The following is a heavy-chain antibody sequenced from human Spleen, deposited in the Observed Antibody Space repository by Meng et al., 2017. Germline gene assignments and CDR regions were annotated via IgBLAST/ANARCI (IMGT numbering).Heavy chain of an antibody. D-gene: IGHD1-26*01. CDR3: VRGLHTGDDY. CDR2: IYHRGST. Sequence: GSLRLSCAVSGYSISTAYYWGWIRQPPGKGLEWIGSIYHRGSTNYNPSLKSRVTISVDTSKNQFSLKLSSVTAADTAVYYCVRGLHTGDDYWGQGTLVTVSS. J-gene: IGHJ4*02. CDR1: GYSISTAYY. V-gene: IGHV4-38-2*01.